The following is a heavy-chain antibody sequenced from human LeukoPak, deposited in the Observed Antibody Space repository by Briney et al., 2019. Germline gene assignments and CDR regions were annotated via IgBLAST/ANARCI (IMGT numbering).Heavy chain of an antibody. D-gene: IGHD5-12*01. J-gene: IGHJ3*02. CDR3: ARAIIWGDRTWISPSDAFDI. Sequence: SWALSLTFVVSVCTLSRQGCPWHGMRQPRGKARECLRYLYHRWSTYYNPSLKRLITLPLDRSKNQFSLKVSSVTAADTAVYYCARAIIWGDRTWISPSDAFDIWGQGTVVTVSS. CDR1: VCTLSRQGCP. V-gene: IGHV4-30-2*01. CDR2: LYHRWST.